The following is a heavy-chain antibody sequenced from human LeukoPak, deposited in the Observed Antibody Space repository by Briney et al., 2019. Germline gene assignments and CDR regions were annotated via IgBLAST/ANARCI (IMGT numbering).Heavy chain of an antibody. CDR1: GGSINSYY. D-gene: IGHD1-26*01. Sequence: SETLSLTCTVSGGSINSYYWSWIRQPPGKGLEWIGYISYSGSTNYNPSLKSRVTISVDTSKNQFSLKLSSVTAADTAVYYCARHVLSGTYPFFDYWGQGILVTVSS. CDR3: ARHVLSGTYPFFDY. V-gene: IGHV4-59*08. J-gene: IGHJ4*02. CDR2: ISYSGST.